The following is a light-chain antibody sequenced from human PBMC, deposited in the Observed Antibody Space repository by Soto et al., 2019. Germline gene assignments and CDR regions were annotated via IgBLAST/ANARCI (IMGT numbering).Light chain of an antibody. J-gene: IGKJ1*01. CDR3: VQGTYWPRA. CDR2: KVS. Sequence: VVMTQSPLSLPVTLGQPAAISGRSSQSLVHSDGNTYLNWLQQRPGQSPRRLIYKVSNRDSGVPDRFSGSGSGTDFTLTISRVEAEDIGVYYCVQGTYWPRAFGQGTKVDI. V-gene: IGKV2-30*02. CDR1: QSLVHSDGNTY.